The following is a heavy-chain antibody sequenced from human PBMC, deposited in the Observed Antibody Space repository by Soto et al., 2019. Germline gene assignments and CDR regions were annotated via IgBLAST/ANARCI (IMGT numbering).Heavy chain of an antibody. CDR3: ARGVETKPYFDY. CDR1: GYSFTNYW. V-gene: IGHV5-51*01. CDR2: IDPSDSDT. Sequence: EVQLVQSGAEVKKPGESLKISCKGYGYSFTNYWIGWVRQMPGKGLEWMGIIDPSDSDTTYSPSFQGQVTMSADKSISTAYLPWSSLKASDTALYYCARGVETKPYFDYWGQGTLVTVSS. J-gene: IGHJ4*02.